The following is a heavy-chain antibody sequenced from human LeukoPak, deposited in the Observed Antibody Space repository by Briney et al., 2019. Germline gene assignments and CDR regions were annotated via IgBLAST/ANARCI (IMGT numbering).Heavy chain of an antibody. D-gene: IGHD3-22*01. CDR3: AKHPSGYYYDLFDY. CDR2: IGGGGVST. J-gene: IGHJ4*02. CDR1: GFTFSRYG. Sequence: GGTLRLSCAASGFTFSRYGMSWVRQAPGKGLEWVSSIGGGGVSTYFADSVKGRFTISRDNSKNTLYLHMNNLGAEDTAVYYCAKHPSGYYYDLFDYWGQGTLVTVSS. V-gene: IGHV3-23*01.